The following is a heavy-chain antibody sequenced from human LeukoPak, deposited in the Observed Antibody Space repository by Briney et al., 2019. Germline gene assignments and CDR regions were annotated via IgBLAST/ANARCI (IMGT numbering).Heavy chain of an antibody. Sequence: PGGSLRLSCAASGFTFSSYGMHWVRQAPGKGLEWVAVISYDGSNKYYADSVKGRFTISRDNSKNTLYLQMNSLRDEDTAVYYCTSHSSWERSPGYFDYWGQGTLVTVSS. V-gene: IGHV3-30*03. D-gene: IGHD1-26*01. CDR2: ISYDGSNK. CDR3: TSHSSWERSPGYFDY. J-gene: IGHJ4*02. CDR1: GFTFSSYG.